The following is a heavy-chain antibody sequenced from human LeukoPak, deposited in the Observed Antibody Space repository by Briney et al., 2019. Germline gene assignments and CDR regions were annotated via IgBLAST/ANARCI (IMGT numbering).Heavy chain of an antibody. V-gene: IGHV3-30-3*01. Sequence: GGSLRLSCAASGFTFSSYAMHWVRQAPGKGLEWVAVISYDGSNKYYADSVKGRFTISRDNSKNTLYLQMNSLRAEDTAVYYCACFEAAYGDHDFDYWGQGTLVTVSS. CDR2: ISYDGSNK. CDR1: GFTFSSYA. D-gene: IGHD4-17*01. CDR3: ACFEAAYGDHDFDY. J-gene: IGHJ4*02.